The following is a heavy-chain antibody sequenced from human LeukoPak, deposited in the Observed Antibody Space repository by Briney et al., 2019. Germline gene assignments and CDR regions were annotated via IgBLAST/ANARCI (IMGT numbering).Heavy chain of an antibody. D-gene: IGHD2-21*01. CDR1: GTSFSSYS. CDR2: ITDSGGT. CDR3: ARIESYHILYRPY. V-gene: IGHV4-34*01. Sequence: SETLSLTCADYGTSFSSYSWSWIRQSPGKGLEWIGEITDSGGTNYNPSFNSRLNISADTSKNQFSLKLASVTAADTAVYYCARIESYHILYRPYSGQGTLVTVSS. J-gene: IGHJ4*02.